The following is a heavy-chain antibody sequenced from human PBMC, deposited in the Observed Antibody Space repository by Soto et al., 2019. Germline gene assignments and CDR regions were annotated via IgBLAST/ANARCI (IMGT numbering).Heavy chain of an antibody. Sequence: EVQLVESGGGLIQPGGSLRLSCAVSGFTVSNNYMSWVRQAPGKGLEGVSVIYSGGYTAYGDSVKGRFTISRDNSKNTLNLQIKGRRAGHTAFYSRAPHPGGGGYWGQGTLVTVSS. D-gene: IGHD3-10*01. V-gene: IGHV3-53*01. CDR1: GFTVSNNY. CDR2: IYSGGYT. J-gene: IGHJ4*02. CDR3: APHPGGGGY.